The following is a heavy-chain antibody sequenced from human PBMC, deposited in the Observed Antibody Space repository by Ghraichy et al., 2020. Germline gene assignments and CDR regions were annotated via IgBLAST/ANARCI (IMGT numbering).Heavy chain of an antibody. Sequence: GGSLRLSCAASGFTFSESAMSWVRQAAGKGLEWVSTFSYSDGATSYADSVKGRFTISRDTSRNMLYLQMNSLRAEDTAIYYCAKLPRNWGYGFEYWGQGTLVTVSS. CDR1: GFTFSESA. V-gene: IGHV3-23*01. CDR3: AKLPRNWGYGFEY. J-gene: IGHJ4*02. D-gene: IGHD1-14*01. CDR2: FSYSDGAT.